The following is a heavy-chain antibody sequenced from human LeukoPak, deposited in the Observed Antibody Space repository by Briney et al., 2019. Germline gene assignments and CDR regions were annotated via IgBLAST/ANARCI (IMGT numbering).Heavy chain of an antibody. Sequence: GGSLRLSCAASGFTFSSYAMSWVRQAPGKGLEWVSAISSSGSSTYYADSVKGRFTITRHNSKNTLFLHMNSLRTEDTAIYYCAKHQLRSNDYWGQGTLVTVSS. J-gene: IGHJ4*02. CDR3: AKHQLRSNDY. CDR1: GFTFSSYA. V-gene: IGHV3-23*01. D-gene: IGHD4-17*01. CDR2: ISSSGSST.